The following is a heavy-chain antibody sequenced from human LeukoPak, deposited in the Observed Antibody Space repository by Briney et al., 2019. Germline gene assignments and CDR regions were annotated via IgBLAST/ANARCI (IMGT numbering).Heavy chain of an antibody. CDR1: GFTVCSNY. CDR3: ARDQVVTIFGVAISGMDV. J-gene: IGHJ6*02. V-gene: IGHV3-53*01. Sequence: GGSLRLSCAASGFTVCSNYMSWVRQAPGKGLEWVSVIYSGGSTYYADSVKGRFTISRDNSKNTLYLQMNSLRAEDTAVYYCARDQVVTIFGVAISGMDVWGQGTTVTVSS. CDR2: IYSGGST. D-gene: IGHD3-3*01.